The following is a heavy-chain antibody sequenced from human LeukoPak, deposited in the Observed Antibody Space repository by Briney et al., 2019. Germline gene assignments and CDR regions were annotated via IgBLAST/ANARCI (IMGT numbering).Heavy chain of an antibody. CDR3: ARYGSWGWLQYDFDY. J-gene: IGHJ4*02. D-gene: IGHD5-24*01. CDR2: ISAYNGNT. CDR1: GYTFTSYG. Sequence: ASVKVSCKASGYTFTSYGISWVRQAPGQGLEWMGWISAYNGNTNYAQKLQGRDTMTTDTSTSTAYMELRSLRSDDTAVYYCARYGSWGWLQYDFDYWGQGTLVTVSS. V-gene: IGHV1-18*01.